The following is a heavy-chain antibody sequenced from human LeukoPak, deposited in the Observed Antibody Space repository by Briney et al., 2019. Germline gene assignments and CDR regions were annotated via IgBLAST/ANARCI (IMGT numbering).Heavy chain of an antibody. CDR2: MNPNSGNR. CDR3: ARASASWYTGDRYYFDY. V-gene: IGHV1-8*01. J-gene: IGHJ4*02. D-gene: IGHD6-13*01. CDR1: AYTFTSYD. Sequence: ASVKVSCKASAYTFTSYDINWVRHATGQGLEWMGWMNPNSGNRGYAQKFQGRVTMTSNTSISTAYLELSSLRSEDTAVYYCARASASWYTGDRYYFDYWGQGTLVTVSS.